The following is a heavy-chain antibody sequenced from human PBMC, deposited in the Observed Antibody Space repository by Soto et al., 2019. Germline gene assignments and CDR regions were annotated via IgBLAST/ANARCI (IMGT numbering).Heavy chain of an antibody. V-gene: IGHV1-2*02. CDR3: ARNMDYYYGRGSGNGHGV. D-gene: IGHD3-10*02. Sequence: QVQLVQSGAEVKEPGDSVRVSCEASGYTFTAYHIHWVRQAPGQGLEWMGWINPKFGDTTYAQDFQGRVSMTRDMSISTVYMELSRLTSADTAIYYCARNMDYYYGRGSGNGHGVWGQGTTVTVFS. J-gene: IGHJ6*02. CDR2: INPKFGDT. CDR1: GYTFTAYH.